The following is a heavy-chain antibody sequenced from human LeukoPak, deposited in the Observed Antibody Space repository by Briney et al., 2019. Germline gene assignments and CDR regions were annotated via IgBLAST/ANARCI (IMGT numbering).Heavy chain of an antibody. Sequence: ASVKVSCKVSGYTLTELSMHWVRQAPGKGLEWMGGFDPEDGETIYAQKFQGRVTITRDTSADTAYMGLSSLRSEDTAVYYCARLKYCTNGVCYAGFDYWGQGTLVTVPS. V-gene: IGHV1-24*01. CDR3: ARLKYCTNGVCYAGFDY. CDR2: FDPEDGET. D-gene: IGHD2-8*01. J-gene: IGHJ4*02. CDR1: GYTLTELS.